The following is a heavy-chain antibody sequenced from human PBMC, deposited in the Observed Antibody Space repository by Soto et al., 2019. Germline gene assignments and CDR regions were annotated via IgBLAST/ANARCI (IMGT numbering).Heavy chain of an antibody. CDR3: VRGASSWPYYFDY. CDR2: IYYRGST. D-gene: IGHD6-13*01. J-gene: IGHJ4*02. V-gene: IGHV4-61*01. Sequence: SETLSLTCAVSGDSVSSGSYYCNWIRQPPGKGLEWIGSIYYRGSTDYNPSLKSRVSISVDPSKNQFSLELSSVTAADTAIYYCVRGASSWPYYFDYWGQGALVTVSS. CDR1: GDSVSSGSYY.